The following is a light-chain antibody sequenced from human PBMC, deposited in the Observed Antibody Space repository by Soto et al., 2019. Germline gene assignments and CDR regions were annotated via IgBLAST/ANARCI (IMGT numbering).Light chain of an antibody. CDR3: QQYGSSPYT. V-gene: IGKV3-20*01. CDR2: GAS. CDR1: QSVSSSY. J-gene: IGKJ2*01. Sequence: EIVLTQSPGTLSLSPGERATLSCRASQSVSSSYLGSYQQKPGQAPRLLIYGASSRATGIPDRFSGSGSGTDFTLTISRLEPEDFAVYYCQQYGSSPYTFGQGTKLEIK.